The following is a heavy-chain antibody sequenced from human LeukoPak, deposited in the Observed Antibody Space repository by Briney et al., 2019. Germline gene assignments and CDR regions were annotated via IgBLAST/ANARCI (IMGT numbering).Heavy chain of an antibody. J-gene: IGHJ4*02. CDR3: ARLGEVLATFDY. D-gene: IGHD1-26*01. CDR1: GGSISSSSYY. CDR2: IYYSGST. V-gene: IGHV4-39*07. Sequence: SETLSLTCTVSGGSISSSSYYWGWIRQPPGKGLEWIGSIYYSGSTYYNPSLKSRVTISVDTSKNQFSLKLSSVTAADTAVYYCARLGEVLATFDYWGQGTLVTVSS.